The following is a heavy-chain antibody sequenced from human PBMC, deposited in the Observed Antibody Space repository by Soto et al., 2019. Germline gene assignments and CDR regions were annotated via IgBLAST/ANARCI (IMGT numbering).Heavy chain of an antibody. CDR1: GASITTYY. Sequence: SYALSLTCSVAGASITTYYWSWIRQPPGKGLEWIGSISYSGSTKYNPSLESRVMISLDTSKNQFSLRLTSVTAADTALYYCARDWDSSGLFDPWGQGALVTGSS. CDR3: ARDWDSSGLFDP. D-gene: IGHD3-10*01. V-gene: IGHV4-59*01. J-gene: IGHJ5*02. CDR2: ISYSGST.